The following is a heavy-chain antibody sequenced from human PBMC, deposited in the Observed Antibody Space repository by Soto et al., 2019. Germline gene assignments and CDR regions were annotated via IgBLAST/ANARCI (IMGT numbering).Heavy chain of an antibody. V-gene: IGHV1-8*01. Sequence: VKVSCKASGYTFTSHDINWVRPAPVQGLQWMVWLNTNLNATGSPQAFKGRLTLTWNTSISTAYLELTSLKPDDTAVYYCAREVVEGSWLWFDPWGQGTMVTVSS. CDR2: LNTNLNAT. CDR3: AREVVEGSWLWFDP. CDR1: GYTFTSHD. J-gene: IGHJ5*02. D-gene: IGHD2-15*01.